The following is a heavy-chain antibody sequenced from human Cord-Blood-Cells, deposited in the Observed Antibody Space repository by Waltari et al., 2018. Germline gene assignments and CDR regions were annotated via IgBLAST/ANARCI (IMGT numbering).Heavy chain of an antibody. Sequence: QLQLQESGPGLVKPSETLSLTCTVSGGSISSSSYYWGWIRQPPGKGLEWIGGIYYSGSTYYNPSLKSRVTISVDTSKNQFSLKLSSVTAADTAVYYCARQFGGGLEWLLYYYYYMDVWGKGTTVTVSS. CDR1: GGSISSSSYY. CDR2: IYYSGST. CDR3: ARQFGGGLEWLLYYYYYMDV. J-gene: IGHJ6*03. V-gene: IGHV4-39*01. D-gene: IGHD3-3*01.